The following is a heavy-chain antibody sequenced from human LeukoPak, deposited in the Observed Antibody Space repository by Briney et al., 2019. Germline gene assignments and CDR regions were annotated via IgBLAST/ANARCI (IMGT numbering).Heavy chain of an antibody. D-gene: IGHD6-6*01. CDR1: GGSFSGYY. CDR2: INHSGST. J-gene: IGHJ4*02. CDR3: ARRYSSSSPIDY. Sequence: SETLSLTCAVYGGSFSGYYWSWIRQPPGKGLEWIGEINHSGSTNYNPSLKSRVTLSVDTSKNQFSLKLSSVTAADTAVYYCARRYSSSSPIDYWGQGTLVTVSS. V-gene: IGHV4-34*01.